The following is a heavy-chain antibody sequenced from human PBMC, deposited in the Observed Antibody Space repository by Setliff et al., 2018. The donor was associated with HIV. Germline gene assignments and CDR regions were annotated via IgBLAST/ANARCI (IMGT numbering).Heavy chain of an antibody. V-gene: IGHV4-38-2*01. CDR1: GYSISSGYY. J-gene: IGHJ4*02. CDR3: ARVPHRVVGTTTLLYHFDY. D-gene: IGHD1-26*01. CDR2: IHHSGTT. Sequence: KPSETLSLTCAVSGYSISSGYYWAWIRQSPGKGLDWIGSIHHSGTTYYNPSLKSRVTISVDTTTNQVSLQVNSVTAVDTAGYYCARVPHRVVGTTTLLYHFDYWGLGTLVTVSS.